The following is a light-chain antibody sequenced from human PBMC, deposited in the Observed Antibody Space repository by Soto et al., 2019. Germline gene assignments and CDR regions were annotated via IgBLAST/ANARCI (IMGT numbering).Light chain of an antibody. J-gene: IGLJ1*01. CDR3: QSYDSSLISYV. Sequence: QSVLTQPPSVSGAPGQRVTISCTGSSSNIGAGYDVHWYQQLPGTAPKLLIYGNNNQPSGVPDRFSGSKSGTSASLAITGLQAEDEADYYCQSYDSSLISYVFGTGTKLTVL. V-gene: IGLV1-40*01. CDR1: SSNIGAGYD. CDR2: GNN.